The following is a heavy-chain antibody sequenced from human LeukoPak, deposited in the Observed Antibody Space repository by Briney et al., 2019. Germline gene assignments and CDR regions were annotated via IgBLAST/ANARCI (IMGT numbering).Heavy chain of an antibody. J-gene: IGHJ4*02. CDR1: GYTFTGYY. D-gene: IGHD3-3*01. CDR2: INPNSGGT. V-gene: IGHV1-2*02. CDR3: ARPYYDFWSGTLYYFDY. Sequence: GASVKVSCKASGYTFTGYYMHWVRQAPGQGLEWMGWINPNSGGTNYAQKFQGRVTMTRDTSISTAYMELSRLRSDDTAVYYCARPYYDFWSGTLYYFDYWGQGTLVTVSS.